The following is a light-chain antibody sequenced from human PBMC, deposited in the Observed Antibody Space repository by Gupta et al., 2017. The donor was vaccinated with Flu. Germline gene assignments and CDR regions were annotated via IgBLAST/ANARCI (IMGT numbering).Light chain of an antibody. CDR1: QSVSGRY. V-gene: IGKV3-20*01. J-gene: IGKJ1*01. CDR3: QQYGSSSWT. CDR2: GAS. Sequence: GILSLSPGERATLSCRASQSVSGRYLAWYQQKPGQAPRLLIYGASNRATGIPDRFSGSGSGTDFIFTISRLEPEDFAVYYCQQYGSSSWTFGQGTKVEIK.